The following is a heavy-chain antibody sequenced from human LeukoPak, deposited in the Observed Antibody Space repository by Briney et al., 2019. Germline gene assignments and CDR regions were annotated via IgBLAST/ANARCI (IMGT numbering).Heavy chain of an antibody. J-gene: IGHJ5*02. CDR1: GYTFINYG. CDR2: ISTNTGNP. Sequence: GASVKVSCTASGYTFINYGINWVRQAPGEGLEWMGWISTNTGNPTYAQGFTGRFVFSLDTSVSTAYLQISSLKAEDTAVYYCARAPYYDSSLFDPWGQGTLVTVSS. CDR3: ARAPYYDSSLFDP. D-gene: IGHD3-22*01. V-gene: IGHV7-4-1*02.